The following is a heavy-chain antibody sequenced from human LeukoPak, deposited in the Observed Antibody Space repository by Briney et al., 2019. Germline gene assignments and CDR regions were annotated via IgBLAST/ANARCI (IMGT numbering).Heavy chain of an antibody. CDR3: ASQTTVVDGFDY. V-gene: IGHV4-30-4*01. CDR2: IYYSGST. D-gene: IGHD4-17*01. Sequence: SQTLSLTCTVSGGSISSGDYYCSWIRQPPGKGLEWIGYIYYSGSTYYNPSLKSRVTISVDTSKNQFSLKLSSVTAADTAVYYCASQTTVVDGFDYWGQGTLVTVSS. CDR1: GGSISSGDYY. J-gene: IGHJ4*02.